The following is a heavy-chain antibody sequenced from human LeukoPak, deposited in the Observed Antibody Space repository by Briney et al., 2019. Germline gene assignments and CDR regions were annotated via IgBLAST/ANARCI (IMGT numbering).Heavy chain of an antibody. V-gene: IGHV1-69*13. J-gene: IGHJ6*02. CDR1: GGTFSSYA. CDR3: ARVVTTISYYYGMDV. Sequence: ASVKVSCKASGGTFSSYAISWVRQAPGQGLEWMGGIIPIFGTANYAQKFQGRVTITADESTSTAYMELSSLRSEDTAVYYCARVVTTISYYYGMDVWGQGTTVTVSS. CDR2: IIPIFGTA. D-gene: IGHD4-11*01.